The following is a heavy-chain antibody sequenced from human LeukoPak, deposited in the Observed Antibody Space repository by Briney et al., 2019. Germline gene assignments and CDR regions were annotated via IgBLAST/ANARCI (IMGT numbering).Heavy chain of an antibody. CDR1: GFTVSSNY. Sequence: GGSLRLSCAASGFTVSSNYMSWVRQAPGKGLEWVSVIYSGGSTYYADSVTGRFTISRDNSKNTLYLQMNSLRAEDTAVYYCARTVISSWKDGGMDVWGQGTTVTVSS. V-gene: IGHV3-66*01. CDR3: ARTVISSWKDGGMDV. J-gene: IGHJ6*02. CDR2: IYSGGST. D-gene: IGHD6-13*01.